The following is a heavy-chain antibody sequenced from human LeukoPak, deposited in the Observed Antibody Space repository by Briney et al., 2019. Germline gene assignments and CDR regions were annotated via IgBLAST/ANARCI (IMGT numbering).Heavy chain of an antibody. CDR1: GFTFNAYS. D-gene: IGHD1-7*01. CDR2: ISRASESI. CDR3: MRGATDTTRWFDP. J-gene: IGHJ5*01. V-gene: IGHV3-21*01. Sequence: GGSLRLSCAASGFTFNAYSMGWVRQAPGKGLEWVSFISRASESIFYADSVKGRFTISRDNAKNSLYLQMNGLRAEDTAAYYCMRGATDTTRWFDPWGQGTLVTVSS.